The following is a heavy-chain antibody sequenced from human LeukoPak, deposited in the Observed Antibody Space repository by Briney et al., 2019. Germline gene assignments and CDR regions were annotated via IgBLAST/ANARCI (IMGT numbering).Heavy chain of an antibody. CDR2: ISTTGGNT. D-gene: IGHD1-1*01. CDR1: GFTFSNYA. CDR3: ARTASGGGYYGMDV. Sequence: GGSLRLSCAASGFTFSNYAMSWVRQAPGKGLEWVSTISTTGGNTYYADSVKGRFTISRDNSKNTLYLQMNSLTAEDTAVYYCARTASGGGYYGMDVWGQGTTVTVSS. J-gene: IGHJ6*02. V-gene: IGHV3-23*01.